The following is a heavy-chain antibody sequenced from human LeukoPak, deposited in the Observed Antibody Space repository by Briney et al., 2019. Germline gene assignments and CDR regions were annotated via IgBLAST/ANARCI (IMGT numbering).Heavy chain of an antibody. Sequence: GGSLRLSCAASGFTFSSYAMSWVRQAPGKGLEWVSAISSSGGSTYYADSVKGRFTISRDNSKNTLYLQMNSLRAEDTAVYYCANYCSGGSCYSGAFDYWGQGTLVTVSS. CDR1: GFTFSSYA. CDR3: ANYCSGGSCYSGAFDY. V-gene: IGHV3-23*01. D-gene: IGHD2-15*01. CDR2: ISSSGGST. J-gene: IGHJ4*02.